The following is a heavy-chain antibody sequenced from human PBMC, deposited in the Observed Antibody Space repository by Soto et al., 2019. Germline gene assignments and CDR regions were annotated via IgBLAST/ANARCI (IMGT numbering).Heavy chain of an antibody. CDR1: GYSISSGYY. CDR3: ARDSPGAAAGRLRPYYYYGMDV. D-gene: IGHD6-13*01. Sequence: TLSLTCAVSGYSISSGYYWGWIRQPPGKGLEWIGSIYHSGSTYYNPSLKSRVTISVDTSKNQFSLKLSSVTAADTAVYYCARDSPGAAAGRLRPYYYYGMDVWGQGTTVTVSS. V-gene: IGHV4-38-2*02. J-gene: IGHJ6*02. CDR2: IYHSGST.